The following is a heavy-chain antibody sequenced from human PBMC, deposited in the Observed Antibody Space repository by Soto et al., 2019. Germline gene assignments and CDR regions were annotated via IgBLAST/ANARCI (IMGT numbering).Heavy chain of an antibody. V-gene: IGHV3-30*03. Sequence: GGSLRLSCAASGFIFSSYGMHWVRQAPGKGLEWVAVISNDGNNEYYTDSVRGRFTISRDNSKNTLYLQMNSLRAEDTAVYYCARDGPLNWFDPWGQGTLVTVSS. CDR1: GFIFSSYG. CDR3: ARDGPLNWFDP. J-gene: IGHJ5*02. CDR2: ISNDGNNE.